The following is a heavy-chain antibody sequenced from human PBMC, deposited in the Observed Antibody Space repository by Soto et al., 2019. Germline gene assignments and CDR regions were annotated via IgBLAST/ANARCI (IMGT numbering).Heavy chain of an antibody. Sequence: EASVKVSCKASGYTFTSYYMHWVRQAPGQGLEWMGIINPSGGSTSYAQKFQGRVTMTRDTSTSTVYMELSSLRSEDTAVYYCAREKTSGYDLVTLDYWGQGTLVTVSS. D-gene: IGHD5-12*01. J-gene: IGHJ4*02. CDR3: AREKTSGYDLVTLDY. CDR2: INPSGGST. CDR1: GYTFTSYY. V-gene: IGHV1-46*03.